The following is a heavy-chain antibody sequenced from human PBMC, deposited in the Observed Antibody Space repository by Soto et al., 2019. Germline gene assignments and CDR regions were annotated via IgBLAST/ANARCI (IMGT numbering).Heavy chain of an antibody. CDR2: ISGSGGST. CDR1: GFTFSSYA. CDR3: AKGIWGSYRVLFDY. V-gene: IGHV3-23*01. D-gene: IGHD3-16*02. J-gene: IGHJ4*02. Sequence: EVQLLESGGGLVQPGGSLRLSCAASGFTFSSYAMSWVRQAPGKGLEWVSAISGSGGSTYYADSVKGRFTISRDNSKNALYLQMNSLRAEDTPVYYCAKGIWGSYRVLFDYWGQGTLVTVSS.